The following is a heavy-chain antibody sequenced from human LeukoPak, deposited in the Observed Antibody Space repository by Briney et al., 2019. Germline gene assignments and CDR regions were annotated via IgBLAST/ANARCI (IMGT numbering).Heavy chain of an antibody. V-gene: IGHV3-33*01. J-gene: IGHJ4*02. CDR2: IWSDGNNK. CDR1: GFTFSIYG. CDR3: ARDLGSSPLDY. D-gene: IGHD3-10*01. Sequence: GRSLRLSCAASGFTFSIYGMHWVRQAPGKGLEGVAVIWSDGNNKNYADSVKGRFTISRDNSDTTLYLQINRLSAEDTAVYYCARDLGSSPLDYWGQGTLVTVSS.